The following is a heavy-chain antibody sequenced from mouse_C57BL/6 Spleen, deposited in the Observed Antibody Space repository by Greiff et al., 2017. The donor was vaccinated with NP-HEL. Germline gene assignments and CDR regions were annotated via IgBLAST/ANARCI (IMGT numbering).Heavy chain of an antibody. Sequence: QVQLQQSGPELVKPGASVKISCKASGYAFSSSWMNWVKQRPGKGLEWIGRIYPGDGDTNYNGKFKGKATLSADKSSSTAYMQLSSLTSEDSAVYFCAISWAHAYWGKGTLVTVSA. CDR1: GYAFSSSW. V-gene: IGHV1-82*01. D-gene: IGHD1-1*01. CDR2: IYPGDGDT. J-gene: IGHJ3*01. CDR3: AISWAHAY.